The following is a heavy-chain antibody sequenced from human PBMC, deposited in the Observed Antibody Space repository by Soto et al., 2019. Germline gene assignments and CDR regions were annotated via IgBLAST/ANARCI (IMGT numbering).Heavy chain of an antibody. CDR2: IYSGGGT. D-gene: IGHD3-22*01. CDR1: GFTVSSNY. V-gene: IGHV3-66*01. CDR3: ARYMIVVATDSHYFDY. J-gene: IGHJ4*02. Sequence: EVQLVESGGGLVQPGGSLRLSCAASGFTVSSNYMSWVRQAPGKGLEWVSVIYSGGGTYYADSVKGRFTISRDNSKNTLYLQMNSLRAEDTAVYYCARYMIVVATDSHYFDYWGQGTLVTVSS.